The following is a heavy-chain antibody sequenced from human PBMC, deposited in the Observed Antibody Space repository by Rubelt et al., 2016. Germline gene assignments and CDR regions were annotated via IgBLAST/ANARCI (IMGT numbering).Heavy chain of an antibody. CDR3: ARGEGAVAGRGYYFDY. V-gene: IGHV4-34*01. Sequence: QVQLQQWGAGLLKPSETLSLTCGVYGGSFSGYFWSWIRQSPGTGLEWIGEITHSGSTTYNPSLKSRVTISVDTSKDQFSLKVTCVTTADTAVYYCARGEGAVAGRGYYFDYWGQGTLVTVSS. D-gene: IGHD6-19*01. CDR2: ITHSGST. J-gene: IGHJ4*02. CDR1: GGSFSGYF.